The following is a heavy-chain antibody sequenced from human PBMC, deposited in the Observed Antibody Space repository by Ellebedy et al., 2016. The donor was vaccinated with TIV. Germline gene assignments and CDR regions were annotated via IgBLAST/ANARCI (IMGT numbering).Heavy chain of an antibody. CDR2: ISGSGGST. CDR3: AREEGSVEMARYGMDV. D-gene: IGHD5-24*01. CDR1: GFTFSSYA. J-gene: IGHJ6*02. V-gene: IGHV3-23*01. Sequence: GESLKISXAASGFTFSSYAMSWVRQAPGKGLEWVSAISGSGGSTYYADSVKGRFTISRDNAKNSLYLQMNSLRAEDTAVYYCAREEGSVEMARYGMDVWGQGTTVTVSS.